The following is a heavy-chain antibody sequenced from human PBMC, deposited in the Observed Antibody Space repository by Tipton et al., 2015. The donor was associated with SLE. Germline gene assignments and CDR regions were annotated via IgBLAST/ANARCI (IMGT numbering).Heavy chain of an antibody. J-gene: IGHJ4*02. CDR1: GGSFSNYY. V-gene: IGHV4-59*01. D-gene: IGHD1-26*01. CDR2: IYYSGST. Sequence: TLSLTCAVYGGSFSNYYWSWIRQPAGKGLEWIGYIYYSGSTNYNPSLKSRVTISVDTSKNQFSLKVSSVTAADTAVYYCARGRLGDSQHHFDYWGQGTLVTVSS. CDR3: ARGRLGDSQHHFDY.